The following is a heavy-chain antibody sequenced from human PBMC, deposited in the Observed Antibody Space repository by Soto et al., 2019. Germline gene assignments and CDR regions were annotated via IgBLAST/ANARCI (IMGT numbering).Heavy chain of an antibody. Sequence: ASVKVSCKASGYTFTTHDINWVRQATGQGLEWMGWMNPNNGKTGYAQKFQGRVTMTRNTSISTAYMELSSLKSEDTAVYYCARGVFETKYCSGGSCYSMWFDPWGQGTLVTVSS. D-gene: IGHD2-15*01. CDR1: GYTFTTHD. CDR2: MNPNNGKT. J-gene: IGHJ5*02. CDR3: ARGVFETKYCSGGSCYSMWFDP. V-gene: IGHV1-8*01.